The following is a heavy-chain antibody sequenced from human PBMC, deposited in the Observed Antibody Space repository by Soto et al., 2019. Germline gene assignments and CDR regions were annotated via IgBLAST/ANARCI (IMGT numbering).Heavy chain of an antibody. V-gene: IGHV2-26*01. CDR1: GFSLSNARMG. J-gene: IGHJ4*02. Sequence: QVTLKESGPVMVNPTETLTLTCTVSGFSLSNARMGVSWIRQPPGKALEWLAHIFSNDEKSYSTSLKSRFTISKDTSKSQVVLTMTNLDPVDTATYYCARINDILTGFDYWGQGTLVTVSS. D-gene: IGHD3-9*01. CDR3: ARINDILTGFDY. CDR2: IFSNDEK.